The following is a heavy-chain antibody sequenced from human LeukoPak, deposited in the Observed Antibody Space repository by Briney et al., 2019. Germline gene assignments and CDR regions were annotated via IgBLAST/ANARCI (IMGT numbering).Heavy chain of an antibody. J-gene: IGHJ4*02. D-gene: IGHD6-13*01. V-gene: IGHV3-23*01. CDR3: ARDPPYSSSWYAPDY. Sequence: GGSRRLSCAASGFTFSSYAMSWVRQAPGKGLEWVSAISGSGGSTYYADSVKGRFTISRDNSKNTLYLQMNSLRAEDTAVYYCARDPPYSSSWYAPDYWGQGTLVTVSS. CDR1: GFTFSSYA. CDR2: ISGSGGST.